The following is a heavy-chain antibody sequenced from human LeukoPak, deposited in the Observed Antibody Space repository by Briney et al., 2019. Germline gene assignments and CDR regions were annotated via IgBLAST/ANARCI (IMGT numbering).Heavy chain of an antibody. Sequence: SVTLSLTCTVSGGSISSYYWSWIRQPPGKGLEWIGYIYYSGSTNYSPSLKSRVTISVDTSKNQFSLRLNSVTAADAAVYYCARRASSWGYFDYWGQGALVTVSS. CDR1: GGSISSYY. CDR2: IYYSGST. V-gene: IGHV4-59*08. CDR3: ARRASSWGYFDY. J-gene: IGHJ4*02. D-gene: IGHD6-13*01.